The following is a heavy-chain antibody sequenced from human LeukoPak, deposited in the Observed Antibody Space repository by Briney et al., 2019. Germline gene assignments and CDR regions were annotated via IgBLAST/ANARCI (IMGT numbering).Heavy chain of an antibody. Sequence: GGTLRLSCAASGFTFSSYGMSWVRQAPGKGLEWVSSISSSSSYIYYADSVKGRFTISRDNAKNSLYLQMNSLRAEDTAVYYCARRRDIVVVPAAYNWFDPWGQGTLVTVPS. J-gene: IGHJ5*02. CDR3: ARRRDIVVVPAAYNWFDP. CDR2: ISSSSSYI. D-gene: IGHD2-2*01. V-gene: IGHV3-21*01. CDR1: GFTFSSYG.